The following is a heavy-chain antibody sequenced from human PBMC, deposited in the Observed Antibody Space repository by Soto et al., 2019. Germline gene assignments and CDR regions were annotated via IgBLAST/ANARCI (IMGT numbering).Heavy chain of an antibody. CDR3: ARRSALYSSGWYFDY. CDR2: IYHSGST. J-gene: IGHJ4*02. V-gene: IGHV4-4*02. Sequence: QVQLQESGPGLVKPSGTLSLTCAVSGGSISSSNWWSWVRLPPGKGLEWIGEIYHSGSTNYNPSLKSRVTIAVDKSKNQFSRKLSSVTAADTAVYYCARRSALYSSGWYFDYWGQGTLVTVSS. CDR1: GGSISSSNW. D-gene: IGHD6-25*01.